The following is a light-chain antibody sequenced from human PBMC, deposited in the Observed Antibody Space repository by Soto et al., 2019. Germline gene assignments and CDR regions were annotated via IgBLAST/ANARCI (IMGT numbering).Light chain of an antibody. V-gene: IGKV1-33*01. J-gene: IGKJ2*01. CDR3: LQYDNLPPYT. Sequence: DIQMTQSPSSLSASVGDRVTITCQASQDISNYLNWYQQKPGKAPKLLIYDASNLETGVPSRFSGSGSATDFTFTISSLQPEDIATYYCLQYDNLPPYTFGQGTKLEIK. CDR2: DAS. CDR1: QDISNY.